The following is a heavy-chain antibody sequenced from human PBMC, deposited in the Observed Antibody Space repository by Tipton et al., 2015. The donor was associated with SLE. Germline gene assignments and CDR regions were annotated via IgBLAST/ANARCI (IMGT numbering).Heavy chain of an antibody. J-gene: IGHJ3*01. CDR1: GFTFSDYY. D-gene: IGHD6-13*01. CDR2: ISSSSNTI. CDR3: ARDVGIWYSSSWYAFDL. Sequence: QLVQSGGGLVKPGGSLRLSCAASGFTFSDYYMNWIRQAPGKGLEWVSYISSSSNTIYYADSVKGRFTISRDNAQNSLYLQMNSLRAEDTAVYYCARDVGIWYSSSWYAFDLWGPGTMVTVSS. V-gene: IGHV3-11*04.